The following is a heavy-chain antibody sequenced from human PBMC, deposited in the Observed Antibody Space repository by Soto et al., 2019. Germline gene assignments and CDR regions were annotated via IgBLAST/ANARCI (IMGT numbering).Heavy chain of an antibody. V-gene: IGHV4-34*01. CDR3: ARGARYSYGYPWFDP. Sequence: SETLSVTGAVSGGSLSNYYWSWIRQPPGKGLEWIGEIYHSGSTNYNPSLKSRVTISVDTSKNQFSLKLSSVTAADTAVYYCARGARYSYGYPWFDPWGQGTLVTVSS. D-gene: IGHD5-18*01. CDR2: IYHSGST. J-gene: IGHJ5*02. CDR1: GGSLSNYY.